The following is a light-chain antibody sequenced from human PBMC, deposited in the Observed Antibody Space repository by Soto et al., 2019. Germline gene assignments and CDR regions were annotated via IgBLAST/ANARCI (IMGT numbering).Light chain of an antibody. V-gene: IGKV3-20*01. CDR2: GAS. CDR1: QSVSSSY. CDR3: HQYSSSPLYT. J-gene: IGKJ2*01. Sequence: IVLTQSPGTLSLSPGERATLSCRASQSVSSSYLAWYQQKPGQAPRLLIYGASSRATGIPDSFSGSGSGTDYTITSSRLEPYDVPVYYCHQYSSSPLYTFGQGNKLEIK.